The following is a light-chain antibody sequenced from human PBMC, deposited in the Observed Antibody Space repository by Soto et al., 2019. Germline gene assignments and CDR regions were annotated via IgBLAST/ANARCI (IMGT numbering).Light chain of an antibody. J-gene: IGLJ3*02. CDR2: SNN. CDR3: AAWDDSLSGRV. Sequence: QSVLAQPPSVSGTPGQSVTISCSGSSSNIGKNYVYWYQQVPGTAPKLLIHSNNQRPSGVPDRFSGSKSGTSASLAISGLRSEDEADYYCAAWDDSLSGRVFGGGTQLTV. V-gene: IGLV1-47*02. CDR1: SSNIGKNY.